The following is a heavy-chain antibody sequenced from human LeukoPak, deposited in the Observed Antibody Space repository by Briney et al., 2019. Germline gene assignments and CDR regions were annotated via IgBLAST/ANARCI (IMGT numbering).Heavy chain of an antibody. J-gene: IGHJ3*02. V-gene: IGHV4-4*07. CDR3: ARPVGGYYDGRGAFEI. CDR1: DGSMNSYY. Sequence: SETLSLTCTVSDGSMNSYYWNWIRQPAGKGLEWIWRIHASGSTNYNPSLKSRVIMSLDTSKKQFSLKLRSVSSAATTRYYCARPVGGYYDGRGAFEIWGQGTMVTVSS. CDR2: IHASGST. D-gene: IGHD3-22*01.